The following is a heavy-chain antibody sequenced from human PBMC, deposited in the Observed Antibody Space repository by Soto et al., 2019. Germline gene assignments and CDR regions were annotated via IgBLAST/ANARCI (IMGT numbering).Heavy chain of an antibody. CDR3: ARARGDSSGYYSVDAFDI. J-gene: IGHJ3*02. Sequence: SVKVSCKASGGTFSSYAISWVRQAPGQGLEWMGGIIPIFGTANYAQKFQGRVTNTADESTSTAYMELSSLRSEDTAVYYCARARGDSSGYYSVDAFDIWGQGTMVTVSS. CDR1: GGTFSSYA. CDR2: IIPIFGTA. D-gene: IGHD3-22*01. V-gene: IGHV1-69*13.